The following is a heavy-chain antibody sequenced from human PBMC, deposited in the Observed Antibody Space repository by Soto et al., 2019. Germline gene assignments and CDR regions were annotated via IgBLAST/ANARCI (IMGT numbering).Heavy chain of an antibody. D-gene: IGHD1-26*01. CDR3: ARHRHPRGTVGATSPLDP. Sequence: GGSLRLSCAISGFSVSSNYLSWVRQAPGKWLEWVSVHYSGGGTYYADSVQGRFTISRDKSNNTLYLQMRRVRAEDTAVYFCARHRHPRGTVGATSPLDPWGQGXQVTVYS. CDR1: GFSVSSNY. V-gene: IGHV3-53*01. J-gene: IGHJ5*02. CDR2: HYSGGGT.